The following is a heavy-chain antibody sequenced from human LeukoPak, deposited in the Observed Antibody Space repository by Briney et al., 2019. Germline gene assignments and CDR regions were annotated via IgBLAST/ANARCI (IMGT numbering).Heavy chain of an antibody. V-gene: IGHV4-59*01. J-gene: IGHJ4*02. CDR3: ARESAIGGSYTIDY. Sequence: SETLSLTCTVSGASISTYYWSWIRQPPGKGLEWIGYIYYSGSTDYNPSLKSRVTISVDTSKNQFSLKLSSVTAADTAVYYCARESAIGGSYTIDYWGQGTLVTVSS. CDR1: GASISTYY. CDR2: IYYSGST. D-gene: IGHD1-26*01.